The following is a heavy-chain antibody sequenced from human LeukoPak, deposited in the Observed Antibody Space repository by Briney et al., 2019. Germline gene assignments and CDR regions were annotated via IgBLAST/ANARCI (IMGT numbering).Heavy chain of an antibody. V-gene: IGHV1-69*06. CDR1: GGPLSSYA. CDR3: ARGGPHGSGSLLGFDF. J-gene: IGHJ4*02. CDR2: IIPVYGTT. D-gene: IGHD3-10*01. Sequence: ASVTVSRKASGGPLSSYAINWVRQAPGQGLEWMGGIIPVYGTTNFAQRFLGRVTITADKSTSTVYMELNSLRSTDTALYFCARGGPHGSGSLLGFDFWGQGTLVTVSS.